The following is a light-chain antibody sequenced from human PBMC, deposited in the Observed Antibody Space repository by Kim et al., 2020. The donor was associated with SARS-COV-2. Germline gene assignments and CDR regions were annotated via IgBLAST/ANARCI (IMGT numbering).Light chain of an antibody. Sequence: PAERATLSCSARQSVNSYVALYQQKPGQSPRRLIYDASNRSTGIPARFSGSGSGTDFTLTISILEPEDFAVYYCQQHSNWPLTFGGRTKVDIK. J-gene: IGKJ4*01. CDR3: QQHSNWPLT. CDR2: DAS. V-gene: IGKV3-11*01. CDR1: QSVNSY.